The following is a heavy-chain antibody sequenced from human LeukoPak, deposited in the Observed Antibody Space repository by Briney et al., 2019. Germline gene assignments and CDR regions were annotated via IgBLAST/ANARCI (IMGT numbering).Heavy chain of an antibody. CDR1: GYSISSSYY. V-gene: IGHV4-61*01. Sequence: SETLSLTCAVSGYSISSSYYWSWIRQPPGKGLEWIGYIYYSGSTNYNPSLKSRVTISVDTSKNQFSLKLSSVTAADTAVYYCARGGRIALTPFDYWGQGTLVTVSS. J-gene: IGHJ4*02. D-gene: IGHD2-21*01. CDR3: ARGGRIALTPFDY. CDR2: IYYSGST.